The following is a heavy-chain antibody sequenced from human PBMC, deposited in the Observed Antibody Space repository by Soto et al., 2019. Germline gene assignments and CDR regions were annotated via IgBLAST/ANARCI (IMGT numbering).Heavy chain of an antibody. CDR1: GAALNIGNYY. D-gene: IGHD2-21*01. CDR2: IYVTGAV. Sequence: SETLSLTCIVSGAALNIGNYYWSWIRQVPGKGLEWIGHIYVTGAVDYNPSLRDRITISQDTSERQFSLNLRLVTAADTAVYYCERIRIATNNYKWFDPWGQGTLVTVSS. V-gene: IGHV4-31*03. CDR3: ERIRIATNNYKWFDP. J-gene: IGHJ5*02.